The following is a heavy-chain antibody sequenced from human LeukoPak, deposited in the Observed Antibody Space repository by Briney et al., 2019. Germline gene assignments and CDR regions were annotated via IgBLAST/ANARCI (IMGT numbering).Heavy chain of an antibody. D-gene: IGHD3-16*01. Sequence: PSETLSLTCAVYGGSFSDYYWSWVRQPPGKGLEWIGEITHSGSTNYNPSLKSRVTISVGTSKNQFSLKLSSVTAADTAVYYCADVWGTHEVDVWGKGITVTVSS. CDR1: GGSFSDYY. CDR3: ADVWGTHEVDV. J-gene: IGHJ6*04. CDR2: ITHSGST. V-gene: IGHV4-34*01.